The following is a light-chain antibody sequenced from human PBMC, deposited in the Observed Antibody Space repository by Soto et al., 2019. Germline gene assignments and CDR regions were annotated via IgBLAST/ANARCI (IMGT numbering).Light chain of an antibody. CDR1: SSDVGGYNY. J-gene: IGLJ2*01. CDR3: SSYTSSSTLV. Sequence: QSVLTQPASVSGSPGQLITISCTGTSSDVGGYNYASWYQQHPGKAPKLMIYDVSNRPSGVSNRFSGSKSGNTASLTISGLQAEDEADYYYSSYTSSSTLVFGGGTKVTVL. CDR2: DVS. V-gene: IGLV2-14*01.